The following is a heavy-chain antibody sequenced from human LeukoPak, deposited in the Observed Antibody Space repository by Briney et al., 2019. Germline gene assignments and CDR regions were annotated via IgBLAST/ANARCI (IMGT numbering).Heavy chain of an antibody. D-gene: IGHD2-2*02. V-gene: IGHV4-34*01. CDR2: INHRGST. J-gene: IGHJ5*02. CDR3: ARVRNPYCSSTSCYMGWFDP. CDR1: GGSFRGYY. Sequence: SSETLSLTCGVYGGSFRGYYWSWIRQPPGKGLEWIGEINHRGSTNYNPSLKSRVTISVDTSKNQFSLKLRSVTAADTAVYYCARVRNPYCSSTSCYMGWFDPWGQGTLVTVSS.